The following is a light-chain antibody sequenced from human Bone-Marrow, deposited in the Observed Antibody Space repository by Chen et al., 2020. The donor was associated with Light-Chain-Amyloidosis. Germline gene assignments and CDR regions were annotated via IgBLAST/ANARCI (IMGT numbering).Light chain of an antibody. V-gene: IGLV1-40*01. Sequence: QSVLTQPPSLSRAPGQRVTIPCTGSSSNIGANYDVHWYQQLPGTAPKLLIYGNKNRPAGVPDRFSGSKSGTSASLAITGRQAEDEADYYCQSYDSSLSGSVFGGGTKLTVL. CDR2: GNK. J-gene: IGLJ2*01. CDR3: QSYDSSLSGSV. CDR1: SSNIGANYD.